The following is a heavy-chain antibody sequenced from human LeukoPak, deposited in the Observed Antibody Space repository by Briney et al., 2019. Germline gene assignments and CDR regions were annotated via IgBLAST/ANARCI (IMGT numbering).Heavy chain of an antibody. D-gene: IGHD1-14*01. V-gene: IGHV3-53*01. CDR3: ARGVEPLAANTLAY. CDR1: GFTVSSNY. Sequence: GGSLRLSCAVSGFTVSSNYMSRVRQAPGKGLEWVSVIYSGGTTYYADSVKGRFTISRDNSKNTVFLQMNSLRVEDTAVYYCARGVEPLAANTLAYWGQGTLVTVSS. CDR2: IYSGGTT. J-gene: IGHJ4*02.